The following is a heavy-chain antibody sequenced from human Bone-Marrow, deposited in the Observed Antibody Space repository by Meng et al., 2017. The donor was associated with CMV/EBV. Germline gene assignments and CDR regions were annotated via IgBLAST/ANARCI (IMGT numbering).Heavy chain of an antibody. V-gene: IGHV4-59*01. CDR2: IYYSGST. D-gene: IGHD6-13*01. J-gene: IGHJ6*02. Sequence: GSLRLSCTVSGGSISSYYWSWIRQPPGKGLEWIGYIYYSGSTNYNPSLKSRVTISVDTSKNQFSLKLSSVTAADTAVYYCARDPIYRAAAGYYYYYGMDVWGQGTTVTVSS. CDR3: ARDPIYRAAAGYYYYYGMDV. CDR1: GGSISSYY.